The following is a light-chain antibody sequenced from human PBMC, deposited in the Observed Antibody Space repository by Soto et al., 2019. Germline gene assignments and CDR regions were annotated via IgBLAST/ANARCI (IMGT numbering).Light chain of an antibody. V-gene: IGKV3-20*01. Sequence: EIVLTQSPGTLSLSPVERATLSCRASQSFNSIYLAWYQQKPGQAPRLLIYGASSRATGIPDRFSGSGSGTDFTLTISRLEPEDSAVYFCQQHNDWPTFGQGTRLEIK. CDR3: QQHNDWPT. J-gene: IGKJ5*01. CDR2: GAS. CDR1: QSFNSIY.